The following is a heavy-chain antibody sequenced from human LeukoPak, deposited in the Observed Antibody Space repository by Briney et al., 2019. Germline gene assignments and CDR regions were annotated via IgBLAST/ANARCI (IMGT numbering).Heavy chain of an antibody. CDR2: IYKSGSS. CDR1: GDSIGDYY. D-gene: IGHD6-13*01. V-gene: IGHV4-59*01. CDR3: ARDSSSWSYWYFDL. J-gene: IGHJ2*01. Sequence: SETLSLTCAVSGDSIGDYYWSWVRQPPGKGLEWIGYIYKSGSSSYNPSLKSRVTMSVDASKNQFSLRLTSVTAADTAVYYCARDSSSWSYWYFDLWGRGTLVTVSS.